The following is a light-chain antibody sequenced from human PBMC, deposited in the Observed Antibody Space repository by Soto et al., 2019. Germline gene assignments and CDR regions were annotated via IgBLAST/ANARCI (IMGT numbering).Light chain of an antibody. J-gene: IGKJ1*01. CDR2: EXS. CDR1: RSLTRW. Sequence: DIPISQAPATLSASVGDRVTITCRASRSLTRWLAWYQQKPGKAPKLLIYEXSXXQSGVPSRFSGSGSGTDFALTISSLQPDDIATYYCQQDSTLWTFGQGTKVDIK. V-gene: IGKV1-5*03. CDR3: QQDSTLWT.